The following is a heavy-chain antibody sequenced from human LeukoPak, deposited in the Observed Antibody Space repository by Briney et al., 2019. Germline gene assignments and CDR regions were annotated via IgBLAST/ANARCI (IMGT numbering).Heavy chain of an antibody. CDR3: ARDQRSWYFDL. J-gene: IGHJ2*01. Sequence: SQTLSLTCTVSGGSISSGSYYWSWIRQPAGKGLGWIGRIYTSGSTNYNPSLKSRVTISVDTSKNQFSLKLSSVTAADTAVYYCARDQRSWYFDLWGRGTLVTVSS. V-gene: IGHV4-61*02. CDR1: GGSISSGSYY. CDR2: IYTSGST.